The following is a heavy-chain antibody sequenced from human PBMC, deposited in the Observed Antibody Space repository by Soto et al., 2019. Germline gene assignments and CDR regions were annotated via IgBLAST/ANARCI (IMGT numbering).Heavy chain of an antibody. J-gene: IGHJ6*02. D-gene: IGHD1-26*01. V-gene: IGHV1-69*13. CDR3: ARDGMIVGATTYNYYYYGMDV. CDR2: IIPIFGTA. Sequence: GASVKVSCKASGGTFSSYAISWVRQAPGQGLEWMGGIIPIFGTANYAQKFQGRVTITADESTSTAYMELSSLRSEDTAVYYCARDGMIVGATTYNYYYYGMDVWGQGTTVTVSS. CDR1: GGTFSSYA.